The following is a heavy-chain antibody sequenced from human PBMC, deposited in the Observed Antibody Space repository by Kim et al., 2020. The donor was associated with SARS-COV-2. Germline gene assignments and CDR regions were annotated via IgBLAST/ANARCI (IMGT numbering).Heavy chain of an antibody. CDR1: GGSFSGYY. CDR3: ARVFWATGFDY. J-gene: IGHJ4*02. CDR2: INHSGST. V-gene: IGHV4-34*01. Sequence: SETLSLTCAVYGGSFSGYYWSWIRQPPGKGLEWIGEINHSGSTNYNPSLKSRVTISVDTSKNQFSLKLSSVTAADTAVYYCARVFWATGFDYWGQGTLVTVSS. D-gene: IGHD3-9*01.